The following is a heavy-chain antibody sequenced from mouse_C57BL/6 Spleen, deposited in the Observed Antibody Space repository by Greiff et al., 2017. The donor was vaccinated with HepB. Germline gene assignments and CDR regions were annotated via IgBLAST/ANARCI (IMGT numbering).Heavy chain of an antibody. Sequence: QVQLQQPGTELVKPGASVKLSCKASGYTFTSYWMHWVKQRPGQGLEWIGNINPSNGGTNYNEKFKSKATLTVDKSSSTAYMQLSSLTSEDSAVYYCARERNYYGSRGYAIDYWGQGTSVTVSS. V-gene: IGHV1-53*01. J-gene: IGHJ4*01. CDR1: GYTFTSYW. CDR2: INPSNGGT. D-gene: IGHD1-1*01. CDR3: ARERNYYGSRGYAIDY.